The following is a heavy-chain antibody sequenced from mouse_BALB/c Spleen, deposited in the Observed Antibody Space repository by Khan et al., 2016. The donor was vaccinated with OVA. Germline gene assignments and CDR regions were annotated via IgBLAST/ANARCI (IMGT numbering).Heavy chain of an antibody. CDR3: ARLAYYYNSEGFAY. D-gene: IGHD1-1*01. J-gene: IGHJ3*01. CDR2: INTGGAYT. V-gene: IGHV5-6*01. CDR1: GFTFSTYG. Sequence: EVELVESGGDFVRPGGSLKLSCAASGFTFSTYGMSWVRQTPDKRLEWVATINTGGAYTYYPDSVKGLFTISRANAKQTLDLQLSSLKSEDTAIYYCARLAYYYNSEGFAYWGQGTLVTVAA.